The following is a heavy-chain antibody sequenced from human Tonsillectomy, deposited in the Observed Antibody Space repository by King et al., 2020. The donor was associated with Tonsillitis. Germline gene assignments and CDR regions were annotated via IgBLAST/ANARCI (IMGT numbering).Heavy chain of an antibody. CDR2: RNTNSGNT. Sequence: QLVQSGAEVKKPGASVKVSCTASGYTFTSSDINWVRQATGQGLEWMGWRNTNSGNTGYAQKFQGRVTMTRNTAISTAYMELSSLRSEDTAVYYGARIHGSSARYDAFEISGQGTIVTVSS. V-gene: IGHV1-8*01. CDR3: ARIHGSSARYDAFEI. J-gene: IGHJ3*02. D-gene: IGHD6-6*01. CDR1: GYTFTSSD.